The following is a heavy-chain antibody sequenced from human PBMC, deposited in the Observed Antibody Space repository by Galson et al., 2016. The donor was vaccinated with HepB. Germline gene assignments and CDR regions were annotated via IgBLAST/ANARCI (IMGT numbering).Heavy chain of an antibody. J-gene: IGHJ4*02. CDR3: VRNLCTGGADYSVDY. CDR2: ISRSSDYI. Sequence: SLRLSCAASGFTFNTYSMNWVRQAPGKGLEWVSSISRSSDYIYNADSVKGRFTISRDNAKKSLYLQMSSLRGDDTAIYYCVRNLCTGGADYSVDYRGQGTPVTVSA. CDR1: GFTFNTYS. V-gene: IGHV3-21*01. D-gene: IGHD3-10*02.